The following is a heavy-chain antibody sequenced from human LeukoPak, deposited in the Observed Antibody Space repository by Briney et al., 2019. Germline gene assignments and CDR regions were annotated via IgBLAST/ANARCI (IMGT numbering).Heavy chain of an antibody. CDR2: IYYSGST. J-gene: IGHJ4*02. CDR3: ARSDGSGSYPAHLFDY. Sequence: SETLSLTCTVSGGSISSSGYYWGWIRQPPGKGLEWIGSIYYSGSTYYNPSLKSRVTISVDTSKNQFSLKLGSVTAADTAVYYCARSDGSGSYPAHLFDYWGQGTLVTVSS. V-gene: IGHV4-39*01. D-gene: IGHD3-10*01. CDR1: GGSISSSGYY.